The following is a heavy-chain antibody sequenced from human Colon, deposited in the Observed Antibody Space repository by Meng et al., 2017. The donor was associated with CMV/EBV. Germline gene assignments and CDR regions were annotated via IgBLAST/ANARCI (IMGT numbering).Heavy chain of an antibody. CDR3: AREVFWIS. CDR2: INPKTGAT. Sequence: SVKVSCKASGYSFTAYDMHWVRQAPGQGLEWMGRINPKTGATNYAQKFQGRVSLTRDTSSSTAYMELNRLTSDDTAVHFCAREVFWISWGQGALVTVSS. V-gene: IGHV1-2*06. D-gene: IGHD3-3*01. J-gene: IGHJ4*02. CDR1: GYSFTAYD.